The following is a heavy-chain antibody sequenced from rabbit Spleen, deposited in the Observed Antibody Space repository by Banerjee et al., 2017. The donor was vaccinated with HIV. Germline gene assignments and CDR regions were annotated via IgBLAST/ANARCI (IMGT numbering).Heavy chain of an antibody. CDR2: INIVTGKS. J-gene: IGHJ4*01. CDR1: GFSFSSSDY. CDR3: ARDLVAVIGCNFNL. V-gene: IGHV1S40*01. D-gene: IGHD1-1*01. Sequence: QSLEESGGDLVKPGASLTLTCTASGFSFSSSDYMCWVRQAPGKGLEGIACINIVTGKSVYASWAKGRFTMSRTSSTTVTLQMTSLTAADTATYFCARDLVAVIGCNFNLWGPGTLVTVS.